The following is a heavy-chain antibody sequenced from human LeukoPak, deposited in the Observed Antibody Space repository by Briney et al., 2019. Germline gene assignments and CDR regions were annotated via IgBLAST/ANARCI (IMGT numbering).Heavy chain of an antibody. Sequence: GGSLRLSCAASEFTFTNFWMSWVRQAPGKGLEWVAVIWYDGSNKYYADSVKGRFTISRDNSKNTLYLQMNSLRAEDTAVYYCARGRDGYNYIDYWGQGTLVTVSS. CDR3: ARGRDGYNYIDY. CDR2: IWYDGSNK. V-gene: IGHV3-33*08. CDR1: EFTFTNFW. J-gene: IGHJ4*02. D-gene: IGHD5-24*01.